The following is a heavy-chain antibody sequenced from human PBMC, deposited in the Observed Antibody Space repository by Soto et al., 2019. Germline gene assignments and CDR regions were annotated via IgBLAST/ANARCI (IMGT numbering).Heavy chain of an antibody. CDR2: ISSSGGTV. V-gene: IGHV3-48*03. CDR3: ARDLPKWFDP. CDR1: GFTFSRYE. Sequence: EVQLVESGGALVQPGGSLRLSCVVSGFTFSRYEMNWVRQAPGKGLEWVSYISSSGGTVHYADSVKGRFTISRDNAKNSLYLHMNSLRVEDTALYYCARDLPKWFDPWGQGTLVTVSS. J-gene: IGHJ5*02.